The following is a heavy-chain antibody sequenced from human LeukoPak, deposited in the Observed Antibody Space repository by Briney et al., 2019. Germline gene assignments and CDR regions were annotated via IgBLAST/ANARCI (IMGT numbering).Heavy chain of an antibody. J-gene: IGHJ4*02. CDR3: ARVGEDIGFDY. CDR1: GYTFTGST. D-gene: IGHD5-12*01. V-gene: IGHV1-3*01. Sequence: GASVKVSCRASGYTFTGSTIHWVRQAPGQRLEWMGWINAGNANTRYSQKFQGRVTITRDTSASTAYMELSSLRSEDTAVYYCARVGEDIGFDYWGQGTLVTVSS. CDR2: INAGNANT.